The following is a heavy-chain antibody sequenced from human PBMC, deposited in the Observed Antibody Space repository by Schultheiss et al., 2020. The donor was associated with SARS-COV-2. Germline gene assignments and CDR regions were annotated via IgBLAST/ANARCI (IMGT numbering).Heavy chain of an antibody. J-gene: IGHJ3*02. CDR2: MNPNSGNT. CDR1: GYTFTSYG. D-gene: IGHD2-2*01. Sequence: ASVKVSCKASGYTFTSYGINWVRQATGQGLEWMGWMNPNSGNTGYAQKFQGRVTMTRNTSISTAYMELSSLRSEDTAVYYCASLLNIVVVPAAMPETFDIWGQGTMVTVSS. CDR3: ASLLNIVVVPAAMPETFDI. V-gene: IGHV1-8*02.